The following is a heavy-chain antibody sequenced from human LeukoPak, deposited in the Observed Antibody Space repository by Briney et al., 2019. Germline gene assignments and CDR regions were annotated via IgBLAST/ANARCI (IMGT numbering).Heavy chain of an antibody. J-gene: IGHJ4*02. CDR2: IYYSGST. CDR1: GGSISSGGYY. CDR3: ARAGSSSRTFDY. Sequence: PSETLSLTCSVSGGSISSGGYYCSWIRQHPGKGLEWIGYIYYSGSTYYNPSLKSRVTRSVDTSKNQFSLKLSSVTAADTAVYYCARAGSSSRTFDYWGQGTLVTVSS. V-gene: IGHV4-31*03. D-gene: IGHD6-13*01.